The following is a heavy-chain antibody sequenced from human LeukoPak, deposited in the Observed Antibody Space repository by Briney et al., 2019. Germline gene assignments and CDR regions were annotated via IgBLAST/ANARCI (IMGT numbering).Heavy chain of an antibody. CDR2: INPSGGST. CDR1: GYTFTSYG. J-gene: IGHJ4*02. D-gene: IGHD3-10*01. V-gene: IGHV1-46*01. Sequence: ASVKVPCKASGYTFTSYGISWVRQAPGQGLEWMGIINPSGGSTSYAQKFQGRVTMTRDMSTSTVYMELSSLRSEDTAVYYCARDRSVPKGTYYYGSGSFDYWGQGTLVTVSS. CDR3: ARDRSVPKGTYYYGSGSFDY.